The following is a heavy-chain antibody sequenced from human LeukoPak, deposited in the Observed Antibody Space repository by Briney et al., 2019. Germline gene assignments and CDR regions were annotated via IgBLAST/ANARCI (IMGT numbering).Heavy chain of an antibody. Sequence: PGGSLRLSCATSGLTFNRGWMSWVRQAPGKGLEWVANIKEDGSEKYYVDSVKGRFTISRDIAKNSLYLQMNSLRAEDTAVYYCTRNQEWGQGTLVNVSS. CDR2: IKEDGSEK. CDR3: TRNQE. CDR1: GLTFNRGW. V-gene: IGHV3-7*01. J-gene: IGHJ4*02.